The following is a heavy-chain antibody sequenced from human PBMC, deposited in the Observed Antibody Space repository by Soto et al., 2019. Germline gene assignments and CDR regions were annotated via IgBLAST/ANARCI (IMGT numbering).Heavy chain of an antibody. CDR3: ARDGRIPSITRVRGPRTGWFDP. V-gene: IGHV1-18*01. J-gene: IGHJ5*02. Sequence: QVQLVQSGAEVKKPGASVKVSCKASGYTFTSYGISWVRQAPGQGLEWMGWISAYNGNTNYAQKLQGRVTMTTDTATSTAYMGLRSLRSDDTAVYYGARDGRIPSITRVRGPRTGWFDPWGQGTLVTVSS. CDR2: ISAYNGNT. D-gene: IGHD3-10*01. CDR1: GYTFTSYG.